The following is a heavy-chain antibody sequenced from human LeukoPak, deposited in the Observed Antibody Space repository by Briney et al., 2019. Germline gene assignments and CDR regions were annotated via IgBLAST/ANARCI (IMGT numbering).Heavy chain of an antibody. J-gene: IGHJ4*02. CDR3: ARAGWKGYSGYDLDY. CDR2: IYPGDSDT. V-gene: IGHV5-51*01. D-gene: IGHD5-12*01. Sequence: GESLKISCKGSGYRFTSYWIGWVRQMPGKGLEWMGIIYPGDSDTRYSPSFQGQVTISADKSISTAYLQWSSLKASDTAMYYCARAGWKGYSGYDLDYWGQGTLVTVSS. CDR1: GYRFTSYW.